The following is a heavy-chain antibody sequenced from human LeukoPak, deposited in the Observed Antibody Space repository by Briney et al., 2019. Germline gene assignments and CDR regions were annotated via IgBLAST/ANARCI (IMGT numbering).Heavy chain of an antibody. J-gene: IGHJ5*02. CDR1: GYTFTGYY. D-gene: IGHD4-23*01. CDR2: INPNSGGT. V-gene: IGHV1-2*02. Sequence: ASVKVSCKASGYTFTGYYMHWVRQAPGQGLEWMGWINPNSGGTNYAQKFQGRVTMTRDTSISTAYMELSRLRSDDTAVYYCARSRYDYGGNSVNWFDPWGQGTLVTVSS. CDR3: ARSRYDYGGNSVNWFDP.